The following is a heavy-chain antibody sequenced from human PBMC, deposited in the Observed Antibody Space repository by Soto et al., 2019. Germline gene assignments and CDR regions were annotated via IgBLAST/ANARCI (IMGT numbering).Heavy chain of an antibody. V-gene: IGHV2-5*02. CDR2: FYWDGDQ. Sequence: QITLKESGPTLVKPTQTLTLTCTFSGFSLNTSGVGVGWIRQPPGKALEWLALFYWDGDQRYSSSLKNRLTITKDTSKNQVVLTMTNMDPVDTATYYCAHSGDYYDSSGYCGYWGQGTLVTVSS. J-gene: IGHJ4*02. D-gene: IGHD3-22*01. CDR3: AHSGDYYDSSGYCGY. CDR1: GFSLNTSGVG.